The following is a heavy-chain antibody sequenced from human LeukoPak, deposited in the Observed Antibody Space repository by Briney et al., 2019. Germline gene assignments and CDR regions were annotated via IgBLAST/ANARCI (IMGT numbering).Heavy chain of an antibody. CDR3: AREGDDVVVVAATGGNWFDP. D-gene: IGHD2-15*01. CDR1: GYTFTGYY. Sequence: ASVKVSCKASGYTFTGYYMHRVRQAPGQGLEWMGWINPNSGGTNYAQKFQGRVTMTRDTSISTAYMELSRLRSDDTAVYYCAREGDDVVVVAATGGNWFDPWGQGTLVTVSS. J-gene: IGHJ5*02. V-gene: IGHV1-2*02. CDR2: INPNSGGT.